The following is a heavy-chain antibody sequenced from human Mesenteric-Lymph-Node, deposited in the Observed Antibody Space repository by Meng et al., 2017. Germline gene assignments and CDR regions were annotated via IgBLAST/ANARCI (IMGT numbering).Heavy chain of an antibody. J-gene: IGHJ4*02. V-gene: IGHV4-4*02. Sequence: VQVHESGPGLVRPSEAPALTCAVSGGSISRTDWWIWVRQPPGKGLEWIGETSHSGSTNYSPSLKSRVTISLDKSKNQLSLKLNSVTAADTAVYYCASSDYYRSDYWGQGTLVTVSS. CDR3: ASSDYYRSDY. D-gene: IGHD3-22*01. CDR1: GGSISRTDW. CDR2: TSHSGST.